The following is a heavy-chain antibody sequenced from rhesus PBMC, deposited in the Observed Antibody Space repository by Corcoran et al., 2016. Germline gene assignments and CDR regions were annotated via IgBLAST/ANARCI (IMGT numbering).Heavy chain of an antibody. J-gene: IGHJ4*01. CDR3: ARLDYGNNYYYFDY. D-gene: IGHD4-29*01. CDR2: IYANIASS. Sequence: QVQLQESGPGLVKPSETLSLTCTVSGGSISDPYYWNWIRQPPGTGLEWIGGIYANIASSYYNPSLKSRVTISKDTSKNQFSLDLYSVTAADTAVYFCARLDYGNNYYYFDYWGQGVLVTVSS. V-gene: IGHV4-143*01. CDR1: GGSISDPYY.